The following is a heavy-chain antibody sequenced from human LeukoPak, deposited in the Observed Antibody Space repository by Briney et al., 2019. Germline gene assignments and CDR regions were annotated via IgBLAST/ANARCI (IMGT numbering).Heavy chain of an antibody. CDR1: GFTFSSYS. D-gene: IGHD6-13*01. CDR3: ARGIAPAGTTFDY. V-gene: IGHV3-21*01. CDR2: ISSSSSYI. J-gene: IGHJ4*02. Sequence: GGSLRLSCAASGFTFSSYSKNWVRQAPGKGLEWVSSISSSSSYIYYADSVKGRFTISRDNAKNSLYLQMNSLRAEDTAVYYCARGIAPAGTTFDYWGQGTLVTVSS.